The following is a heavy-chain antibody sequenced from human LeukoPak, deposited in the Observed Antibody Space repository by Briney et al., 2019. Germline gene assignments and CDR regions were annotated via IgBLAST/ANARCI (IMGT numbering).Heavy chain of an antibody. CDR1: GFTFSNYW. CDR3: ARGLNSGYDSGGY. Sequence: GGSLRLSCAASGFTFSNYWMSWVRQAPGKGLEWVSSISSSSSYIYYADSVKGRFTISRDNAKNSLYLQMNSLRAEDTAVYYCARGLNSGYDSGGYWGQGTLVTVSS. V-gene: IGHV3-21*01. CDR2: ISSSSSYI. J-gene: IGHJ4*02. D-gene: IGHD5-12*01.